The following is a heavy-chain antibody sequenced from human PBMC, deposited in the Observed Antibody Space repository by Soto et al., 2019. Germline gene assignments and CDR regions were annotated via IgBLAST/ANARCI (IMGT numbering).Heavy chain of an antibody. V-gene: IGHV3-21*06. J-gene: IGHJ4*02. CDR2: ISSTTNYI. CDR1: GFTFTRPS. Sequence: GGSLRLSCVASGFTFTRPSMNWVRQAPGKGLEWVSSISSTTNYIYYGDSMKGRFTISRDNAKNSLYLDMNSLRAEDTAVYYCARESEDLTSNFDYWGQGTLVTVSS. CDR3: ARESEDLTSNFDY.